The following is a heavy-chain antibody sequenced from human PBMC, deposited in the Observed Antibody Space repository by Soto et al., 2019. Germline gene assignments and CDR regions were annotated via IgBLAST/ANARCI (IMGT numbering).Heavy chain of an antibody. CDR3: AKYTIFGVVIIRHYYYYGMDV. D-gene: IGHD3-3*01. J-gene: IGHJ6*02. V-gene: IGHV3-23*01. CDR2: ISGSGGST. Sequence: GGSLRLSCAASGFTCSSYAMSWVRQAPGKGLEWVSAISGSGGSTYYADSVKGRFTISRDNSKNTLYLQMNSLRAEDTAVYYCAKYTIFGVVIIRHYYYYGMDVWGQGTTVTVSS. CDR1: GFTCSSYA.